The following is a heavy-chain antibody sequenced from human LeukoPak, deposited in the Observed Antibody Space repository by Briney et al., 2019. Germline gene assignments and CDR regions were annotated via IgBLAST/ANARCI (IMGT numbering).Heavy chain of an antibody. CDR2: IYPGDSDT. CDR1: GSSFTSYW. D-gene: IGHD6-6*01. CDR3: ARAAAEYSSSSDFDY. V-gene: IGHV5-51*01. J-gene: IGHJ4*02. Sequence: GASLKISFKGSGSSFTSYWIGWVRPMPGKGLEWMGIIYPGDSDTRYSPSFQGQVTISADKSISTAYLQWSSLKASDTAMYYCARAAAEYSSSSDFDYWGQGTLVTVSS.